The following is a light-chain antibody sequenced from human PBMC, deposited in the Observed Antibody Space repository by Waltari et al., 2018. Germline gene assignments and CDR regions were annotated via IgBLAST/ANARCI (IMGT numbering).Light chain of an antibody. V-gene: IGKV1-39*01. J-gene: IGKJ1*01. CDR1: QNIGRD. CDR2: DAS. Sequence: DIQMTQSPSSLSASVGDRVTITCRASQNIGRDLNWYQQKSGKAPKVLIFDASRLQTGVPSRFSGSGSATDFTLTISNLQPEDFATYYCQQSSSALPRTFGQGTKVDIK. CDR3: QQSSSALPRT.